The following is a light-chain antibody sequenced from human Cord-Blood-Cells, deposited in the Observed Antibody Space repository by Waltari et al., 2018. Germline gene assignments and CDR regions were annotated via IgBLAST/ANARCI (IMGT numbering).Light chain of an antibody. CDR2: AAS. J-gene: IGKJ2*03. V-gene: IGKV1-9*01. CDR3: QQLNSYPYS. Sequence: DIKSNQYPTLLSASVGDRVTNTGRASQGISSYLDWYQQKTGKAPKQLIYAASTLQSGVPSRLSGSGSGTEFTLTISSLQPEDFATYYCQQLNSYPYSFGQGTKLEIK. CDR1: QGISSY.